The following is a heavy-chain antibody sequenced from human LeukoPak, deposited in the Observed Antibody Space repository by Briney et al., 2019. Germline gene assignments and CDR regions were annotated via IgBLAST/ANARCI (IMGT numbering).Heavy chain of an antibody. V-gene: IGHV4-39*01. J-gene: IGHJ4*02. Sequence: SETLSLTCTVSGGSISSSSYYWGWIRQPPGKGLEWIGSIYYSGSTYYNPSLKSRVTISVDTSKNQFSLKLSSVTAADTAVYYCARHSTRRVDYWGQGTLVTVSS. CDR1: GGSISSSSYY. CDR2: IYYSGST. CDR3: ARHSTRRVDY.